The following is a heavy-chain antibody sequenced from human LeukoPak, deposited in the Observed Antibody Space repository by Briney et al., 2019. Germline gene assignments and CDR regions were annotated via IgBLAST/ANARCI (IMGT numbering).Heavy chain of an antibody. J-gene: IGHJ6*03. Sequence: PGGSLRLSCAASGFTFSSYRMNWVRQAPGEGLEWVSSISSSGIYIYYVDSVKGRFTISRDNAKNSLYLQMNSLRAEDTAVYYCASAPDSIAAYYYYMDVWGKGTTVTVSS. V-gene: IGHV3-21*01. CDR1: GFTFSSYR. D-gene: IGHD6-13*01. CDR2: ISSSGIYI. CDR3: ASAPDSIAAYYYYMDV.